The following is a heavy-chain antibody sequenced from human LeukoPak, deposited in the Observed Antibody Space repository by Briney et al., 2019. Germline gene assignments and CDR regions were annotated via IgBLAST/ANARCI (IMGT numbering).Heavy chain of an antibody. CDR2: ISYDGSNK. V-gene: IGHV3-30*18. D-gene: IGHD3-10*01. J-gene: IGHJ3*02. Sequence: GRSLRLSCAASGFTFSNYGMHWVRQAPGKGLEWVVAISYDGSNKYYADSVKGRFTISRDNSKNTLYLQMNSLRAEDTAVYYCANGYYYGSGSYYKEAFDIWGQGTMVTVSS. CDR1: GFTFSNYG. CDR3: ANGYYYGSGSYYKEAFDI.